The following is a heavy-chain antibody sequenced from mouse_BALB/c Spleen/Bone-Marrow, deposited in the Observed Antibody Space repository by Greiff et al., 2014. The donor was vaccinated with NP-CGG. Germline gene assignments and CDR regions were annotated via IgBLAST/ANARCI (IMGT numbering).Heavy chain of an antibody. D-gene: IGHD1-1*01. CDR3: ARHYYGSSYYFDY. Sequence: EVQLVESGGGLVKPGGSLKLSCAASGFTFSSYAMSWVRQTPEKRLEWVATISSGGSYTYYPDSVKGRFTISRDSAKNTLYLQMSSLRSEDTAMYYCARHYYGSSYYFDYWGQGTTLTVSS. CDR1: GFTFSSYA. V-gene: IGHV5-9-3*01. CDR2: ISSGGSYT. J-gene: IGHJ2*01.